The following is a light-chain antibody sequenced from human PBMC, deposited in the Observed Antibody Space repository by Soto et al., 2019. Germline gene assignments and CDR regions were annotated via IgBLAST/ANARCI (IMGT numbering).Light chain of an antibody. CDR2: QPS. Sequence: DIQMTQSPSTLSASVGDRVNITCRSSESVRRWLAWYQQKPGRTPKLLIYQPSTLETGVPSRFSGSCSGTEFTLTISSLQPDDFATYYSQQYNAYSQAFGQGTKVEIK. V-gene: IGKV1-5*03. CDR1: ESVRRW. J-gene: IGKJ1*01. CDR3: QQYNAYSQA.